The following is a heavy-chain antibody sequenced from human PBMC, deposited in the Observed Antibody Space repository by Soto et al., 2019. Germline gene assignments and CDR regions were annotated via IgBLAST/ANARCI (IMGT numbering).Heavy chain of an antibody. CDR1: GYRFTNYW. CDR3: ATTDIVSTIVGVHDAFDI. Sequence: EVQLVQSGAEVKKPGESLKISCKGSGYRFTNYWIGWVRQMPGKGLEWMGVIYPGDSDTRYSPSFQGQVTISADKSISTAYLQWSSLKASDTAIYYCATTDIVSTIVGVHDAFDIWGQGTMVTVSS. D-gene: IGHD5-12*01. J-gene: IGHJ3*02. V-gene: IGHV5-51*01. CDR2: IYPGDSDT.